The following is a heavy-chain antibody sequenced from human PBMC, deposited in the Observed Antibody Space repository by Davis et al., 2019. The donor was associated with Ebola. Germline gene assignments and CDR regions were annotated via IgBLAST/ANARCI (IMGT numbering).Heavy chain of an antibody. CDR2: TSHNERER. D-gene: IGHD1-1*01. J-gene: IGHJ4*02. CDR1: GFTLSNHA. V-gene: IGHV3-30*04. Sequence: GESLKTSRVASGFTLSNHAMHWVRQAPGTGLEWVAVTSHNERERFYGESVQGRFTITRDNSENVLYLQMDSLRPDDTAIYFCARALHDEVLDYCGQGTPVTVSS. CDR3: ARALHDEVLDY.